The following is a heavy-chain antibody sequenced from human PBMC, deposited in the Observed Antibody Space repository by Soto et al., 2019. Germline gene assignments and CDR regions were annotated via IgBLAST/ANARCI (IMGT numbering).Heavy chain of an antibody. CDR3: AKGDNLGPKTGYAFDP. CDR1: GGSVSNNTAS. V-gene: IGHV6-1*01. D-gene: IGHD5-12*01. J-gene: IGHJ5*02. CDR2: TYSRSKWYN. Sequence: PWQTLSLTFAFSGGSVSNNTASWNWVRQSPSRGLEWLGRTYSRSKWYNDYAVSVKSRIIINPDTSKNQFSLQLNSVTPEDTAVYYCAKGDNLGPKTGYAFDPWGQGILVTVS.